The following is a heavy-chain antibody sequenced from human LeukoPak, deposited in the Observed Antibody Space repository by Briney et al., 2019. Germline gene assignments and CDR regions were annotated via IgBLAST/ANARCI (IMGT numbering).Heavy chain of an antibody. CDR1: RNTLNVLS. CDR3: ATIGGVTPDY. D-gene: IGHD3-16*01. CDR2: FDPEDGEI. V-gene: IGHV1-24*01. Sequence: ASVKVSCKVSRNTLNVLSIHWVRQAPGKGLVWMGGFDPEDGEIIYAQNLEGRVIMTEDTSRDTAYMELSSLRSEDTAVYYCATIGGVTPDYGAQGTQVTVSS. J-gene: IGHJ4*02.